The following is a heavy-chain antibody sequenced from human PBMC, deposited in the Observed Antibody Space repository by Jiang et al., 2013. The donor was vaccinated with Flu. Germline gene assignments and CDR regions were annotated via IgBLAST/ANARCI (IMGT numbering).Heavy chain of an antibody. CDR1: IQLYQLL. Sequence: PGESLKISXKGFWIQLYQLLDRLGAPDARKGLEWMGIIYPGDSDTRYSPSFQGQVTISADKSISTAYLQWSSLKASDTAMYYCARLGYYYDSSGYDAFDIWGQGTMVTVSS. D-gene: IGHD3-22*01. CDR2: IYPGDSDT. CDR3: ARLGYYYDSSGYDAFDI. J-gene: IGHJ3*02. V-gene: IGHV5-51*01.